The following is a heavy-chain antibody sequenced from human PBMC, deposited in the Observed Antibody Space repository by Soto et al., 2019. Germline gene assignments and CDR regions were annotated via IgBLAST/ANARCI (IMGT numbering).Heavy chain of an antibody. D-gene: IGHD2-15*01. CDR3: AKGLRMAGYYFDY. J-gene: IGHJ4*02. Sequence: GGSLRLSCAASGFTFSSYAMSWVRPAPGKGLEWVSAISGSGGSTYYADSVKGRFTISRDNSKNTLYLQMNSLRAEDTAVYYCAKGLRMAGYYFDYWGQGTLVTVSS. CDR1: GFTFSSYA. CDR2: ISGSGGST. V-gene: IGHV3-23*01.